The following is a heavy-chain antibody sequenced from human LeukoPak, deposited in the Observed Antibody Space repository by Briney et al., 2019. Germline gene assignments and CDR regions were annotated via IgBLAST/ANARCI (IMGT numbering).Heavy chain of an antibody. CDR2: IYYSGST. Sequence: SETLSLTCTISGGSISSSSYYWGWIRQPPGKGLDWIGGIYYSGSTYYNPSLKSRVTISVDTSKTQFSLKLSSVTAADTAVYYCARPHCSSTSCYLWDDAFDIWGQGTMVTVSS. J-gene: IGHJ3*02. V-gene: IGHV4-39*01. D-gene: IGHD2-2*01. CDR1: GGSISSSSYY. CDR3: ARPHCSSTSCYLWDDAFDI.